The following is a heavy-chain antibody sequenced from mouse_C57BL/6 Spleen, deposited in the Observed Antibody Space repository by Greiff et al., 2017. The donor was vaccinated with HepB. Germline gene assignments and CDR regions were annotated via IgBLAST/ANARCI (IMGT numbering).Heavy chain of an antibody. J-gene: IGHJ4*01. CDR1: GFSLTSYG. V-gene: IGHV2-6-1*01. CDR3: ARQGLYYYGSSYAMDY. CDR2: IWSDGST. Sequence: VQLVESGPGLVAPSQSLSITCTVSGFSLTSYGVHWVRQPPGKGLEWLVVIWSDGSTTYNSALKSRLSISKDNSKSQVFLKMNSLQTDDTAMYYCARQGLYYYGSSYAMDYWGQGTSVTVSS. D-gene: IGHD1-1*01.